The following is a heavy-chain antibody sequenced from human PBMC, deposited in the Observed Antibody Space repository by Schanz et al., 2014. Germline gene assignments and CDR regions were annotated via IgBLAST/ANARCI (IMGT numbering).Heavy chain of an antibody. Sequence: QVQLLQSGAEVKKPGASVKVSCKASGYTFISYGISWVRQAPGQGLEWMGWITAYNGDTNYALKLQGRVTMTTDTSTGTAYMELRSLRSDDTALYYCTRGGYSYALSAFDIWGQGTMVTVSS. D-gene: IGHD5-18*01. CDR3: TRGGYSYALSAFDI. V-gene: IGHV1-18*01. J-gene: IGHJ3*02. CDR2: ITAYNGDT. CDR1: GYTFISYG.